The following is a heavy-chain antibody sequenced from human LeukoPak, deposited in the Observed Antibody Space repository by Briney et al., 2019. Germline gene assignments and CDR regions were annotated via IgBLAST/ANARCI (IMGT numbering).Heavy chain of an antibody. CDR3: ARGDTIFGTRGNWFDP. J-gene: IGHJ5*02. CDR1: GGSISSGGYS. Sequence: PSETLSLTCAVSGGSISSGGYSWSWIRQPPGQGLEWIGYIYHSGSTYYNPSLKSRVTISVDRSKNQFSLKLSSVTAADTAVYYCARGDTIFGTRGNWFDPWGQGTLVTVSS. V-gene: IGHV4-30-2*01. D-gene: IGHD3-3*01. CDR2: IYHSGST.